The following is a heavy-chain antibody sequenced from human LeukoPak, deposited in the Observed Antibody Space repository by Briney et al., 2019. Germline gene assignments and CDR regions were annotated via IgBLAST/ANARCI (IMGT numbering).Heavy chain of an antibody. V-gene: IGHV3-30*04. CDR2: ISYDGSNK. D-gene: IGHD6-13*01. CDR3: ARDLLLGSSEYELLDY. CDR1: GFTFSSYA. Sequence: PGGSLSLSCAASGFTFSSYAMHWVRQAPGKGLEWVAVISYDGSNKYYADSVKGRFTISRDNSKNTLYLQMNNLRAEDTAIYYWARDLLLGSSEYELLDYWGQETLVTVSS. J-gene: IGHJ4*02.